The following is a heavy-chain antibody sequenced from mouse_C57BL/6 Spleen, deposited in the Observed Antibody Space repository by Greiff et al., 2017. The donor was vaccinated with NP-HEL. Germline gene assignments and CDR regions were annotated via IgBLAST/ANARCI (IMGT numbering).Heavy chain of an antibody. CDR3: ALGSSYYFDY. CDR1: GYTFTSYW. Sequence: QLQQSGTELVKPGASVKLSCKASGYTFTSYWMHWVQQRPGQVLEWIGNINPSNGGTNYNEKFKSKATLTVDKSSSAAYMQLSSLTSEDSAVYYCALGSSYYFDYWGQGTTLTVSS. J-gene: IGHJ2*01. CDR2: INPSNGGT. V-gene: IGHV1-53*01. D-gene: IGHD1-1*01.